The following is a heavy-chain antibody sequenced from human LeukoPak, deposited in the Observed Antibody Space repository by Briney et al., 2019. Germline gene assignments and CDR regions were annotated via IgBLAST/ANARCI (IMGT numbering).Heavy chain of an antibody. CDR1: GYTFTSYY. CDR3: ARASYSDSSGYPWFGY. J-gene: IGHJ4*02. Sequence: ASVKVSCKASGYTFTSYYMHWVRQAPGQGLEWMGWINTNTGNPTYAQGFTGRFVFSLDTSVSTAYLQISSLKAEDTAVYYCARASYSDSSGYPWFGYWGQGTLVTVSS. CDR2: INTNTGNP. D-gene: IGHD3-22*01. V-gene: IGHV7-4-1*02.